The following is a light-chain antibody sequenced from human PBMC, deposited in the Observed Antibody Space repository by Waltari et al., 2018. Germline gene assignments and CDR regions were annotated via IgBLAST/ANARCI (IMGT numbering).Light chain of an antibody. CDR2: DVN. CDR1: SSDLGGYNY. Sequence: QSALTQPAPVSGSPGQSITISCTATSSDLGGYNYVSWYQQYPGEAPKVVIYDVNSRPSGVSNRFSGSKSGNTASLTISGLQAEDEADYYCNSHSSSDTPSVFGGGTKLTVL. CDR3: NSHSSSDTPSV. J-gene: IGLJ3*02. V-gene: IGLV2-14*01.